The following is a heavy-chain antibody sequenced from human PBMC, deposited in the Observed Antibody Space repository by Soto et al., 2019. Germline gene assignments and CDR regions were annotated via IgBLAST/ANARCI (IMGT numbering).Heavy chain of an antibody. CDR2: ISYDGSNK. V-gene: IGHV3-30*18. J-gene: IGHJ6*02. CDR3: AKDQGYSSYYYGMDV. Sequence: GGSLRLSCAASGFTFSSYGMHWVRQAPGKGLEWVAVISYDGSNKYYADSVKGRFTISRDNSKNTLYLQMNSLRAEDTAVYYCAKDQGYSSYYYGMDVWGQGTTVTVSS. CDR1: GFTFSSYG. D-gene: IGHD1-26*01.